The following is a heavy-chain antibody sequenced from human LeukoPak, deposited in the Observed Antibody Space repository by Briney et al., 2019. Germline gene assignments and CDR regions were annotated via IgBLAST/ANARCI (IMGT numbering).Heavy chain of an antibody. D-gene: IGHD3-3*01. Sequence: SQTLSLTCTVSGGSISSGDYYWSWIRQPPGKSLEWIGYIYYSGSTYYNPSLKSRVTISVDTSKNQFSLKLSSVTAADTAVYYCARTYDFWSGYSSHFDYWGQGTLVTVSS. V-gene: IGHV4-30-4*08. J-gene: IGHJ4*02. CDR2: IYYSGST. CDR3: ARTYDFWSGYSSHFDY. CDR1: GGSISSGDYY.